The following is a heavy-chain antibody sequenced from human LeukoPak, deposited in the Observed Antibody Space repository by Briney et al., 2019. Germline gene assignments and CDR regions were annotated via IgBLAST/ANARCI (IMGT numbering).Heavy chain of an antibody. J-gene: IGHJ4*02. CDR2: IIPIVGTA. V-gene: IGHV1-69*04. D-gene: IGHD2-2*01. CDR1: GGTFSSYA. CDR3: ARGGTYQPLLGY. Sequence: ASVKLSCKASGGTFSSYAISWVRQAPGQGLEWMGRIIPIVGTANYAQKFQGRVTITADKSTSTAYMELSSLRSDDTAVYYCARGGTYQPLLGYWGQGTLRIVS.